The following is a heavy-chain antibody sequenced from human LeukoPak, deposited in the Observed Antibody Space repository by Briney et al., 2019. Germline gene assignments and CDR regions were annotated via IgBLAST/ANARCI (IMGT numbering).Heavy chain of an antibody. J-gene: IGHJ4*01. CDR3: ASLPSLDY. CDR1: GFTFSSYT. D-gene: IGHD5/OR15-5a*01. Sequence: GGALRLSCAASGFTFSSYTMNWVRQAPGKGLEWVSTIIASGISIYYADSVKGRFTISRDDAKNSLYLQMTSLRAEDTAVYYCASLPSLDYWGQGTLVTV. V-gene: IGHV3-21*01. CDR2: IIASGISI.